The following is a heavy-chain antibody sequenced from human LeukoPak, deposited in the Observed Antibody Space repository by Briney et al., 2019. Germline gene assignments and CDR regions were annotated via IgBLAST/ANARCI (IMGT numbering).Heavy chain of an antibody. Sequence: SETLPLTCSVSGGSISRSDHYWSWIRQPPGKGLEWIGNIYYNGITYYNPSLKSRVTISVDTSKNQFSLKLSSVTAADTAVYYCARDAGYSSSPLGYWGQGTLVTVSS. CDR1: GGSISRSDHY. V-gene: IGHV4-30-4*02. CDR3: ARDAGYSSSPLGY. J-gene: IGHJ4*02. D-gene: IGHD6-13*01. CDR2: IYYNGIT.